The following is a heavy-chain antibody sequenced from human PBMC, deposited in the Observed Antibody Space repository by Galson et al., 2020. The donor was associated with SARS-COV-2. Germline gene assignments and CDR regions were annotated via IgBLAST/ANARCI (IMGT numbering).Heavy chain of an antibody. D-gene: IGHD2-2*01. CDR1: GLTVKIGR. J-gene: IGHJ6*01. CDR2: LGKDAYTT. V-gene: IGHV3-74*01. Sequence: GGSLRLSCAASGLTVKIGRAHGVTPVTGYDLVCLPLLGKDAYTTNYAASVQGRFTISRDNAKNTLYLQMNNLRAEDTAVYYCARGGCTSASCDRNSMYV. CDR3: ARGGCTSASCDRNSMYV.